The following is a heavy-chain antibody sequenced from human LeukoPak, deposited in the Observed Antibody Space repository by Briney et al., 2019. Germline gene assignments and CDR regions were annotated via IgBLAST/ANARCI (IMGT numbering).Heavy chain of an antibody. CDR3: AREKSYGLDY. Sequence: PSETLSLTCTVSGGSISSGGYYWTWIRRHPGKGLEWIGYIYYSGSTYYNPSLKSRITISVDTSKNQFSLKLSSVTAADTAVYYCAREKSYGLDYWGQGTLVTVSS. CDR1: GGSISSGGYY. CDR2: IYYSGST. V-gene: IGHV4-31*03. J-gene: IGHJ4*02. D-gene: IGHD1-26*01.